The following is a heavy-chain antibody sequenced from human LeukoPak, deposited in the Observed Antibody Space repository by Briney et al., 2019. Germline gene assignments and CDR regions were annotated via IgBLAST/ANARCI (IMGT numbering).Heavy chain of an antibody. D-gene: IGHD6-13*01. V-gene: IGHV4-61*02. CDR2: IYTSGST. CDR3: ASVIAAAGYYFDY. J-gene: IGHJ4*02. CDR1: GGSISSGSYY. Sequence: SQTLSLTCTVSGGSISSGSYYWSWIRQPAGKGLEWIGRIYTSGSTNYNPSLKSRVTMSVDTSKNQFSLKLSSVTAADTAVYYCASVIAAAGYYFDYWGQGTLVTVSS.